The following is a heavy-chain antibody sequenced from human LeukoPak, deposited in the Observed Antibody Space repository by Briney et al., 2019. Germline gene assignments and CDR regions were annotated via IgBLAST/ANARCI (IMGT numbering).Heavy chain of an antibody. CDR1: GYSISSGYY. V-gene: IGHV4-38-2*02. D-gene: IGHD2-2*01. CDR2: IYHGGST. J-gene: IGHJ4*02. Sequence: PSETLSLTCTVSGYSISSGYYWGWIRPPPGKGLEWIGSIYHGGSTYYNPSLKSRVTISVDTSKNQFSLKLSSVTAADTAVYYCAREDCSSTSCSHELDYWGQGTLVTVSS. CDR3: AREDCSSTSCSHELDY.